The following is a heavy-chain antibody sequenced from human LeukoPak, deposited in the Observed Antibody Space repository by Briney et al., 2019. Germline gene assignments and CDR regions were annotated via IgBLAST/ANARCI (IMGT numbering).Heavy chain of an antibody. D-gene: IGHD3-3*01. J-gene: IGHJ6*02. Sequence: GGSLRLSCAASGFTFSSYSMNWVRQAPGKGLEWVSSISSSSSYIYYADSVKGRFTISRDNAKNSLYLQMNSLRAEDTAVYYCARPPYYDFWSGYYPYYYGMDVRGQGTTVTVSS. CDR1: GFTFSSYS. CDR3: ARPPYYDFWSGYYPYYYGMDV. V-gene: IGHV3-21*01. CDR2: ISSSSSYI.